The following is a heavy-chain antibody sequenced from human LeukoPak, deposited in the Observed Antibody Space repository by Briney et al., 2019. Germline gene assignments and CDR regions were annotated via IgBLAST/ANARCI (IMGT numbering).Heavy chain of an antibody. J-gene: IGHJ6*03. V-gene: IGHV3-9*01. CDR2: ISWNSGSI. CDR3: AKDYSSSWYYYMDV. CDR1: GFTFDDYA. D-gene: IGHD6-13*01. Sequence: PGGSLRLSCAASGFTFDDYAMHWVRQAPGKGLEWVSGISWNSGSIGYADSVKGRFTISRDNAKNSLYLQMNSLRAEDTALYYCAKDYSSSWYYYMDVWGKGTTVTVSS.